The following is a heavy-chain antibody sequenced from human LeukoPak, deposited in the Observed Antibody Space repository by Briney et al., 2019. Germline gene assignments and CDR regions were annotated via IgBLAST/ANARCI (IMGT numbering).Heavy chain of an antibody. D-gene: IGHD3-9*01. Sequence: TGGSLRVSCAASGFTFSSYAMNWVRQAPGKGLEWVSSLSGSGDYTYYADSVKGRFTISRDNSKNTLYLQMNSLRAEDTAVYYCAKTTGYYSSSPLDYWGQGTLVTVSS. J-gene: IGHJ4*02. CDR1: GFTFSSYA. V-gene: IGHV3-23*01. CDR2: LSGSGDYT. CDR3: AKTTGYYSSSPLDY.